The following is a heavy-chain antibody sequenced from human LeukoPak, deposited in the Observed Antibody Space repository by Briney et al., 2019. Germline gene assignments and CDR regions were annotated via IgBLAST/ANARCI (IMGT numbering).Heavy chain of an antibody. Sequence: ASVKVSCKASGGTFSSYAISWVRQAPGQGLEWMGGIIPIFGTANYAQKFQGRVTITADESTSTAYMELSSLRSEDTAVYYCARGHIVVVPAATEYNWFDPWGKGPLVTVSS. J-gene: IGHJ5*02. CDR1: GGTFSSYA. D-gene: IGHD2-2*01. CDR2: IIPIFGTA. V-gene: IGHV1-69*13. CDR3: ARGHIVVVPAATEYNWFDP.